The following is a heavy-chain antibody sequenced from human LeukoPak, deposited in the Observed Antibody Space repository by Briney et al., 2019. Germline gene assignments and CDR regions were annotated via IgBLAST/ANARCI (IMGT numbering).Heavy chain of an antibody. D-gene: IGHD1-14*01. CDR2: ISAGSGTV. J-gene: IGHJ2*01. CDR3: TKDLGLRRMI. V-gene: IGHV3-48*04. Sequence: GGSLRPSCAASGLSLSSNNMHWVRQAPGGGLEWLSYISAGSGTVFSADSVKGRFSISRDNARESLFLQMNSLRVDDTAVYYCTKDLGLRRMIWGRGTLVIDSS. CDR1: GLSLSSNN.